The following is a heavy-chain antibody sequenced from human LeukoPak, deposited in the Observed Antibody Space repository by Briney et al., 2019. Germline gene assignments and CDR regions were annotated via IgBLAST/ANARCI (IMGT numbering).Heavy chain of an antibody. V-gene: IGHV3-21*01. CDR3: ARLYYYDSSGYYYNYYYGMDV. J-gene: IGHJ6*02. D-gene: IGHD3-22*01. CDR2: ISSSSSYI. Sequence: PGGSLRLSCAASGFTFSSYSMNWVRQAPGKGLEWVSSISSSSSYIYYADSVKGRFTISRDNAKNSLYLQMNGLRAEDTAVYYCARLYYYDSSGYYYNYYYGMDVWGQGTTVTVSS. CDR1: GFTFSSYS.